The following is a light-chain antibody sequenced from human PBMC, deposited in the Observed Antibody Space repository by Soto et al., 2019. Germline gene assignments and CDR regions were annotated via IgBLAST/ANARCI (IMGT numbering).Light chain of an antibody. Sequence: EIVLTQSPGTPSLSPGERATLSCKASQSVSSSYLAWYQQKPGQAPRLLIYGASSRATGIPDRFSGSGSGTDFTLTLSRLEPEDFAVYYCQQYDSSPVTFGQGTKVEIK. V-gene: IGKV3-20*01. CDR1: QSVSSSY. J-gene: IGKJ1*01. CDR2: GAS. CDR3: QQYDSSPVT.